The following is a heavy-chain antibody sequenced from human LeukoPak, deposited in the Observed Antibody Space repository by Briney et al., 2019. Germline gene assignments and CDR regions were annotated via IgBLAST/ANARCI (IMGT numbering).Heavy chain of an antibody. D-gene: IGHD4-23*01. V-gene: IGHV4-39*07. CDR3: ARDMAAVAWFDP. CDR1: GGSTSSSSYY. J-gene: IGHJ5*02. CDR2: IYYSGST. Sequence: SETLSLTCTVSGGSTSSSSYYWGWIRQPPGKGLEWIGSIYYSGSTYYNPSLKSRVTISVDTSKNQFSLKLSSVTAADTAVYYCARDMAAVAWFDPWGQGTLVTVSS.